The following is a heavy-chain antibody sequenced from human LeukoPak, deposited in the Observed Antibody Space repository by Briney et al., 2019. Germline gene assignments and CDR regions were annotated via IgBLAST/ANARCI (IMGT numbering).Heavy chain of an antibody. D-gene: IGHD6-13*01. CDR1: GFTFSSYW. Sequence: GGSLRLSCAASGFTFSSYWMHWVRQVPWKKLMWVSQIKTDGSSTIYADSVKGRFTVSRDNAKNTLYLQMNSLRAEDTAVYYCARDLTYSSSWYWTFDYWGQGTLSPSPQ. CDR2: IKTDGSST. CDR3: ARDLTYSSSWYWTFDY. V-gene: IGHV3-74*01. J-gene: IGHJ4*02.